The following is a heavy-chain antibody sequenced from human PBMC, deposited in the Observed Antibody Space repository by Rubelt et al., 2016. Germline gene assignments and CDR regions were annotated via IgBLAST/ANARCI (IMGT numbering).Heavy chain of an antibody. CDR1: GFTFSSYD. CDR2: IGTAGDT. V-gene: IGHV3-13*04. CDR3: ARDRGGWFDY. D-gene: IGHD6-19*01. J-gene: IGHJ4*02. Sequence: EVQLLESGGGLVQPGGSLRLSCAASGFTFSSYDMHWVRQATGKGLEWVSAIGTAGDTYYLGSVKGRFTIARENAKNSLDRQMNSLRAGDTAVYYCARDRGGWFDYWGQGTLVTVSS.